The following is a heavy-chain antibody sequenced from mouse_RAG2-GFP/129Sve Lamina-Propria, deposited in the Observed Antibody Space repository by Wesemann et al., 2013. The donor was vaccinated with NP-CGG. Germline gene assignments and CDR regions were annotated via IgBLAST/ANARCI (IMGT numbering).Heavy chain of an antibody. Sequence: QVQLQQPGAELVKPGASVKLSCKASGYTFTSYWMHWVKQRPGRGLEWIGRIDPNSGGTKYNEKFKSKATLTVDKPSSTAYMQLSSLTSEDSAVYYCAREAYYSNPSWFAYWGQGDSGHCLC. CDR1: GYTFTSYW. J-gene: IGHJ3*01. CDR3: AREAYYSNPSWFAY. CDR2: IDPNSGGT. V-gene: IGHV1-72*01. D-gene: IGHD2-5*01.